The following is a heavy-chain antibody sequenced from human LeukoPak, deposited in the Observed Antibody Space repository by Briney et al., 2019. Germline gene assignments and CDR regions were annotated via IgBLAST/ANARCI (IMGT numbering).Heavy chain of an antibody. Sequence: ASVKVSCKASGYTFTSYDINWVRQATGQGLEWMGWMNPNSGNTGYAQKFQGRVTITRNTSISTAYMELSSLRSEDTAVYHCARGRSVNYYGQDYWGQGTLLTVSS. D-gene: IGHD3-10*01. CDR1: GYTFTSYD. J-gene: IGHJ4*02. CDR3: ARGRSVNYYGQDY. V-gene: IGHV1-8*03. CDR2: MNPNSGNT.